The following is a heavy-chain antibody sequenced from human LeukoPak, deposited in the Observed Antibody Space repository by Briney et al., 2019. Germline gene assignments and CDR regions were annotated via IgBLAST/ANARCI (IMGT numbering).Heavy chain of an antibody. Sequence: SETLSLTCAVYGGSFSGYYWSWIRQPPGKGLEWIGEINHSGSTNYNPSLKSRVTISVDTSKNQFSLKLSSVTAADTAVYYCARDRTTVTTGVNWFDPWGQGTLVTVSS. CDR3: ARDRTTVTTGVNWFDP. CDR2: INHSGST. D-gene: IGHD4-17*01. J-gene: IGHJ5*02. CDR1: GGSFSGYY. V-gene: IGHV4-34*01.